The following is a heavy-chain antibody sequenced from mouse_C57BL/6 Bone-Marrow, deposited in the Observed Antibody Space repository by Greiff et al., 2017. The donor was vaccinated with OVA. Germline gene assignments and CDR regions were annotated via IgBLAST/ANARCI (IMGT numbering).Heavy chain of an antibody. J-gene: IGHJ4*01. CDR2: INPNNGGT. CDR3: ARDGYMRGNYAMDY. D-gene: IGHD2-3*01. Sequence: VQLQQSGPELVKPGASVKMSCKASGYTFTDYNMHWVKQSHGKSLEWIGYINPNNGGTSYNQKFKGKATLTVNKSSSTAYMELRSLTSEDSAVYYCARDGYMRGNYAMDYWGQGTSVTVSS. CDR1: GYTFTDYN. V-gene: IGHV1-22*01.